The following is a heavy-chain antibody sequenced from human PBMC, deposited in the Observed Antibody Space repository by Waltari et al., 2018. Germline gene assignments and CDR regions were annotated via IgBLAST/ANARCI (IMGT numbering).Heavy chain of an antibody. V-gene: IGHV3-48*01. CDR2: ICSSSSTI. Sequence: EVQLVESGGGLVQPGGSLRLSCAASGFTFSSYSMNWVRQAPGTGLEWVSYICSSSSTIYYADSVKGRFTISRDNAKNSRYLQMNSLRAEDTALYYCARDSAITMVRGVITRASTEPFDYWGQGTLVTVSS. J-gene: IGHJ4*02. D-gene: IGHD3-10*01. CDR1: GFTFSSYS. CDR3: ARDSAITMVRGVITRASTEPFDY.